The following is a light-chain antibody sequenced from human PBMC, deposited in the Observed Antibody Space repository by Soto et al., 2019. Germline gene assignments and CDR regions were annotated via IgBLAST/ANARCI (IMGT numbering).Light chain of an antibody. V-gene: IGKV3-20*01. CDR3: QHYGSSMFT. Sequence: EIVLTQSPGTLSLSPGERATLSCRASQIVSSNYLAWYQQKLGQSPRLLIYGASSRATGIPGRFSGSGSGTDFTLIISRLEPEDFAVYYCQHYGSSMFTFGPGTKVDVK. CDR1: QIVSSNY. CDR2: GAS. J-gene: IGKJ3*01.